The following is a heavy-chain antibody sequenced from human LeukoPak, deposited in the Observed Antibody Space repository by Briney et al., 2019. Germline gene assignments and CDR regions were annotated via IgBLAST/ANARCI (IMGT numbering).Heavy chain of an antibody. J-gene: IGHJ6*03. V-gene: IGHV3-21*01. CDR1: GFTFSDYS. D-gene: IGHD3-3*01. CDR2: ISSSSSYI. Sequence: GGPLRLSCAASGFTFSDYSMNWVRQAPGKGLEWVSSISSSSSYIYYADSVKGRFTISRDNAKNSLYLQMNSLRAEDTAVYYCARGGRFLEWLSYYMDVWGKGTTVTVSS. CDR3: ARGGRFLEWLSYYMDV.